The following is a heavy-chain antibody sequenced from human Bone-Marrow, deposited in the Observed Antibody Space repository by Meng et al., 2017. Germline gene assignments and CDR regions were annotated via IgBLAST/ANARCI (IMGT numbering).Heavy chain of an antibody. J-gene: IGHJ5*02. CDR2: IYHSGST. Sequence: QVELRGSGPGLVKPSGTLSLTCAVSGGSISSPNWWSWVRQPPGRGLEWIGEIYHSGSTTYNPSLLSRVTISVDKSKNQFSLKLSSVTAADTAIYYCARVIYRPSGHNYFDPWGQGTLVTVSS. CDR3: ARVIYRPSGHNYFDP. D-gene: IGHD1-26*01. V-gene: IGHV4-4*02. CDR1: GGSISSPNW.